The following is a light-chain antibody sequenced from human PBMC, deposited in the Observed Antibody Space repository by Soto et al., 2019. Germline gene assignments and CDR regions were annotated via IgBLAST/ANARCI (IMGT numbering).Light chain of an antibody. J-gene: IGKJ1*01. CDR1: QSINSW. V-gene: IGKV1-5*03. Sequence: DIQMTQSPSTLSASVGDRVTITCRASQSINSWLAWYQQKPGKAPKLLIYKASGLESGVPARFSGSGSGTEFTLSISSLQPDDFATYYCQQYDTYSTFGQGTKVEIK. CDR3: QQYDTYST. CDR2: KAS.